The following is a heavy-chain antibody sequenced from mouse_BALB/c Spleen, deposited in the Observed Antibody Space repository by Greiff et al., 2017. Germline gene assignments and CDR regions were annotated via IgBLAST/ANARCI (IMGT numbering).Heavy chain of an antibody. CDR2: IWAGGST. Sequence: VQLVESGPGLVAPSQSLSITCTVSGFSLTSYGVHWVRQPPGKGLEWLGVIWAGGSTNYNSALMSRLSISKDNSKSQVFLKMNSLQTDDTAMYYCARDREFITTVYYAMDYWGQGTSVTVSS. CDR1: GFSLTSYG. V-gene: IGHV2-9*02. D-gene: IGHD1-2*01. J-gene: IGHJ4*01. CDR3: ARDREFITTVYYAMDY.